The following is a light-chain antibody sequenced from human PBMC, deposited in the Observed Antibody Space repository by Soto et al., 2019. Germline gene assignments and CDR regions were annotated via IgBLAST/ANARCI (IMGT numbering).Light chain of an antibody. CDR2: NAS. CDR1: QSIGSW. CDR3: QQYNTYLA. Sequence: DIQMTQSPSTLSASVGDRVTITCRASQSIGSWLAWHQQKPGKAPQLLIYNASTLESGVPSRVSGSGSGTEFTLTISSLQHDDFATYYCQQYNTYLAFGQGTKVEI. J-gene: IGKJ1*01. V-gene: IGKV1-5*03.